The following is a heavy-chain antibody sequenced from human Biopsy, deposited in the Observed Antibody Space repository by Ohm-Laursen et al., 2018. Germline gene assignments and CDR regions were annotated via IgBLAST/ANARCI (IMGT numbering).Heavy chain of an antibody. CDR2: ISVKTGNT. Sequence: SAKVSCKASGYTFTNYAINWVRQAPGQGLEWLGWISVKTGNTNYTQKLQGRVTMTTDTSTNTAYMELRSLRSDDTALYYCAREGTSVTFFGKISDYYFDFWGPGTVVTVSS. D-gene: IGHD3-3*01. CDR1: GYTFTNYA. CDR3: AREGTSVTFFGKISDYYFDF. V-gene: IGHV1-18*01. J-gene: IGHJ4*02.